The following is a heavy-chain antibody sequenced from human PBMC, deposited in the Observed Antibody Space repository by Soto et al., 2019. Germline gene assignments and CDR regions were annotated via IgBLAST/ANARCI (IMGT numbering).Heavy chain of an antibody. J-gene: IGHJ4*02. Sequence: EVQLVESGGGFVQPGRSLRLSCAASGFTFDDYAMHWVRQAPGKGLEWVSGISWNSGSIGHADSVKGRITISRDNAKNSLYLQMSSLRVEYTALYYCAKDLSSGYYGPGSYIDYWGQGTLVTVSS. CDR1: GFTFDDYA. D-gene: IGHD3-10*01. CDR3: AKDLSSGYYGPGSYIDY. V-gene: IGHV3-9*01. CDR2: ISWNSGSI.